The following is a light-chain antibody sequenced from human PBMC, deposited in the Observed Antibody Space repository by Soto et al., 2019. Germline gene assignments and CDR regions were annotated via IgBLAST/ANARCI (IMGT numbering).Light chain of an antibody. J-gene: IGKJ4*01. CDR1: QSVTSSY. CDR2: DAS. V-gene: IGKV3-20*01. Sequence: EIVLTQSPGTLSLSPGEGATLSCRASQSVTSSYLAWYHQKRGQAPRLLMYDASSRATGIPDRFSGSGSGTDFTLTISRLEPEDFAVYFCQQYASSPLTFGGGTKVEIK. CDR3: QQYASSPLT.